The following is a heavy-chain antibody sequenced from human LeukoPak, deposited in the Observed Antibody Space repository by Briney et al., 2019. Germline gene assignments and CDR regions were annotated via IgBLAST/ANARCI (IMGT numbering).Heavy chain of an antibody. J-gene: IGHJ5*02. CDR1: GGSISSSSYY. CDR2: IYYSGST. Sequence: PSETLSLTCTVSGGSISSSSYYWGWIRQPPGKGLEWIGSIYYSGSTYYNPSLKSRVTISVDTSKNQFSLKLSSVTAADTAVYYCARVDADFNWFDPWGQGTLVTVSS. CDR3: ARVDADFNWFDP. D-gene: IGHD4-17*01. V-gene: IGHV4-39*01.